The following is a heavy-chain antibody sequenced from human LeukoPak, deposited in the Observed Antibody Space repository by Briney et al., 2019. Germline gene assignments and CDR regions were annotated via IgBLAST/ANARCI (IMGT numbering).Heavy chain of an antibody. V-gene: IGHV3-66*02. CDR1: GFTFDDYG. CDR2: IYGDGTT. J-gene: IGHJ5*02. CDR3: ARDRAGAQSWVALDP. D-gene: IGHD3-10*01. Sequence: PGGSLRLSCAASGFTFDDYGMSWVRQAPGKGLEWVSLIYGDGTTFYTDSVKGRFTISRDDFKNTLYLQMSSLRPEDTALYYCARDRAGAQSWVALDPWGQGTLVTVSS.